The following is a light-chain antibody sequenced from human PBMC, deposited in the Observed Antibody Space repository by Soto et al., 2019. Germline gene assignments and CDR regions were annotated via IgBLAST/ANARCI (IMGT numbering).Light chain of an antibody. CDR2: DAS. CDR1: QSISSW. V-gene: IGKV1-5*01. J-gene: IGKJ2*01. Sequence: DIQMTQSPSTLSASVGDRVTITCRASQSISSWLAWYQQKPGKAPKLLIYDASSLESGVPSRFSGSGSGTDFTLTISSLQPDDFASYYCQQYNSYPYTFGQGTKLEIK. CDR3: QQYNSYPYT.